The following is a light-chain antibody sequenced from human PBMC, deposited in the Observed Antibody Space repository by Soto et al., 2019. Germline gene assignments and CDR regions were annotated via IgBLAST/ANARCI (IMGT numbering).Light chain of an antibody. J-gene: IGKJ4*01. V-gene: IGKV3-15*01. Sequence: EIVMTQSPATLSVSPGERATLSCRASQSVSSNLAWYQQKPGQAPRLLIYGASTRATGIPARFSGSGSGTEFTLTISSLQSEDCAVYYCQQYSNWPPVIFGGGTKVDIK. CDR3: QQYSNWPPVI. CDR2: GAS. CDR1: QSVSSN.